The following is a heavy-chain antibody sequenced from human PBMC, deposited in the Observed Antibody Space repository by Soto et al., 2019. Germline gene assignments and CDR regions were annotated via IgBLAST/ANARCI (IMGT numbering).Heavy chain of an antibody. CDR3: AGGGVRGVITRTRDYYGMDV. Sequence: PGESLKISCKGSGYSFTSYWIAWVRQMPGKGPEWMGVIYPGDSDTRYSPSFEGQVTISADKSISTAYLQWSSLKASDTAMYYCAGGGVRGVITRTRDYYGMDVWGQGTTVTVSS. D-gene: IGHD3-10*01. V-gene: IGHV5-51*01. CDR2: IYPGDSDT. CDR1: GYSFTSYW. J-gene: IGHJ6*02.